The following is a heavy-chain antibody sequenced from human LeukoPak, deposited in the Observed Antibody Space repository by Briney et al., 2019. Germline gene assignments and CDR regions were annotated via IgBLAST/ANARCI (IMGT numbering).Heavy chain of an antibody. D-gene: IGHD6-6*01. CDR2: INPNSGGT. V-gene: IGHV1-2*02. CDR1: GYTFTDYY. CDR3: ARARWQLVPYFDS. J-gene: IGHJ4*02. Sequence: ASVKVSCKASGYTFTDYYMHWVRQAPGQGLEWMGWINPNSGGTNFAQKFQGRVAMTRDTSISTAYLELGSLRSDDTAVYFCARARWQLVPYFDSWGQGALVTVSS.